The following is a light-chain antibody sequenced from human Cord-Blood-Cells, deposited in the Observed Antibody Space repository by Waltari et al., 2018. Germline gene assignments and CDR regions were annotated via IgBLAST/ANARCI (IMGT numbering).Light chain of an antibody. Sequence: QSALTQPASVSGSPGQSITLSCTGTSSDFGGFNYVSWYQQHPGKAPKLMIYDVSNRPSGVSNRFSGSKSGNTASLTISGLQAEDEADYYCSSYTSSSTVVFGGGTKLTVL. CDR2: DVS. V-gene: IGLV2-14*01. CDR3: SSYTSSSTVV. J-gene: IGLJ2*01. CDR1: SSDFGGFNY.